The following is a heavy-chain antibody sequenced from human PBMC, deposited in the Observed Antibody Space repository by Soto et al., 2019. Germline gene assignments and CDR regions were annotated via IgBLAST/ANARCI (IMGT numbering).Heavy chain of an antibody. D-gene: IGHD4-17*01. CDR1: GFSFTSYS. V-gene: IGHV1-3*01. Sequence: QGQLVQSGAEVKKPGASVKVSRGTSGFSFTSYSFHWVRQAPAQGLQWMGWINAGRGKTKYSQQFQGRVTFTWDTSANTVYMELSRLTSEDTSVFYCARWIDNGYFDYWGQGTLVTVSA. CDR3: ARWIDNGYFDY. CDR2: INAGRGKT. J-gene: IGHJ4*02.